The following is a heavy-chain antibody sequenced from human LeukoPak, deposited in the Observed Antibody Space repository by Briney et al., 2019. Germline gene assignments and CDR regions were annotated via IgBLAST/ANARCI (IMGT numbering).Heavy chain of an antibody. V-gene: IGHV3-21*01. J-gene: IGHJ3*02. D-gene: IGHD3-22*01. CDR3: ARDGDYYDSRGDAFDI. Sequence: GGSLRLSCAASGFTFSKYSMNWVRQAPGKGLEWVSCISSSGNDVYYADSVKGRFTISRDNAKNSLYLQMNSLRAEDTAVYYCARDGDYYDSRGDAFDIWGQGAMVTVAS. CDR1: GFTFSKYS. CDR2: ISSSGNDV.